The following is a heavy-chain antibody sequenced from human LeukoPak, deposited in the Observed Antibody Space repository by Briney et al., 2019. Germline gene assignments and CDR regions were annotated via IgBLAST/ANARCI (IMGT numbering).Heavy chain of an antibody. J-gene: IGHJ4*02. V-gene: IGHV3-7*01. D-gene: IGHD6-6*01. CDR1: GFTFSNYW. Sequence: GGSLRLSCAASGFTFSNYWMSWVRQAPGKGPEWVANIKKDGRETYYLDSVKGRFTISRDNAKSSLDLQMNSLRVEDTAIYYCARGQNVRPSAFFDSWGQGTLVTVSS. CDR2: IKKDGRET. CDR3: ARGQNVRPSAFFDS.